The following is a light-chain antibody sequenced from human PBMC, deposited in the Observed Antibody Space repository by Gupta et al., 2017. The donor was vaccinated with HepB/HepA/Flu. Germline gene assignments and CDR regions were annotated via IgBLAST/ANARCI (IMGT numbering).Light chain of an antibody. J-gene: IGKJ4*01. CDR2: LGS. CDR1: QSLLHSNGYNY. V-gene: IGKV2-28*01. Sequence: DIVMTQSPLSLPVTPGEPASIACRSSQSLLHSNGYNYLDWYLQKPGQSPQLLLCLGSKRASGIPDTITSPRPGGDIRRKIRTGMAKDVRVKYCVVALETRLTFGAASKPRMKRTFGG. CDR3: VVALETRLTFGAASKPRMKRT.